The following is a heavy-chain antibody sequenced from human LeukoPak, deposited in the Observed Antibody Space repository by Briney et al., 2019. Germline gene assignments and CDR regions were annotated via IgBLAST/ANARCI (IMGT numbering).Heavy chain of an antibody. D-gene: IGHD6-19*01. J-gene: IGHJ4*02. CDR1: GASISSYY. Sequence: SETLSLTCNVSGASISSYYWSWIRQPPGKGLEWIGDIYHSGSTNYNPPLKSRVTISVDTSQNLLSLKVSSVIAADTAVYYCARLDSGWYSFEYWGQGTLVTVSS. V-gene: IGHV4-59*08. CDR3: ARLDSGWYSFEY. CDR2: IYHSGST.